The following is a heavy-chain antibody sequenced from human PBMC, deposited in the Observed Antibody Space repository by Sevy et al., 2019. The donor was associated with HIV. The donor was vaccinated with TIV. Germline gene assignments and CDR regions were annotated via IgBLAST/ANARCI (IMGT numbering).Heavy chain of an antibody. Sequence: GGSLRLSCAASEFTVSSNYMSWVRQAPGKGLEWVSSISGTGGTTYYADSVKGRFTISRDNSKNTLYIQMNSLRAEDTAVYYCAKDRIEGARKLDYWGQGTLVTVSS. J-gene: IGHJ4*02. CDR1: EFTVSSNY. V-gene: IGHV3-23*01. CDR2: ISGTGGTT. CDR3: AKDRIEGARKLDY. D-gene: IGHD1-26*01.